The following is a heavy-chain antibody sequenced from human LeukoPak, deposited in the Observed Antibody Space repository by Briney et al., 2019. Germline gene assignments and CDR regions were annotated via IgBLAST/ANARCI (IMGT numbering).Heavy chain of an antibody. Sequence: SQTLSLTCAISGDTVSSNSAAWNWIRESPSRGLEWLGRTYYRSMWLHVYALSVESRISINPNTSKNQFSLQLNSVTPEDTAVYYCARNLSPDFDYWGQGTLVTLSS. CDR1: GDTVSSNSAA. J-gene: IGHJ4*02. V-gene: IGHV6-1*01. CDR3: ARNLSPDFDY. D-gene: IGHD1-14*01. CDR2: TYYRSMWLH.